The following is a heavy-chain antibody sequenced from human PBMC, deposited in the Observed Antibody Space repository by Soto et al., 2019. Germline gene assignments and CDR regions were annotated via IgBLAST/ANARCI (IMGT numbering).Heavy chain of an antibody. V-gene: IGHV4-31*03. J-gene: IGHJ5*02. Sequence: QVQLQESGPGLVKPSQTLSLTCTVSGGSISSGGYYWSWIRQHPGKGLEWIGYIYYSGSTYYNPSLKSRVTISVDTSKNQFSLKLSSVTAADTAVYYCARALRYCISTSCHEINWFDPWGQGTLVTVSS. CDR3: ARALRYCISTSCHEINWFDP. CDR2: IYYSGST. D-gene: IGHD2-2*01. CDR1: GGSISSGGYY.